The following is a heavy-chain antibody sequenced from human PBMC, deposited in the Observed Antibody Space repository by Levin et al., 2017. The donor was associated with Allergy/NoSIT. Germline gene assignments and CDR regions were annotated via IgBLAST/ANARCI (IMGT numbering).Heavy chain of an antibody. Sequence: GESLKISCAASGFTFSSYAMHWVRQAPGKGLEWVAVISYDGSNKYYADSVKGRFTISRDNSKNTLYLQMNSLRAEDTAVYYCARGGGVQLERRGWFDPWGQGTLVTVSS. CDR3: ARGGGVQLERRGWFDP. CDR1: GFTFSSYA. V-gene: IGHV3-30-3*01. D-gene: IGHD1-1*01. CDR2: ISYDGSNK. J-gene: IGHJ5*02.